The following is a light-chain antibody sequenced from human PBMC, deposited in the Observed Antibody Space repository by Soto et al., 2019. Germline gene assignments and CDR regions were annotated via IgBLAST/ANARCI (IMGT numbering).Light chain of an antibody. CDR3: CSYAGSSTLYV. J-gene: IGLJ1*01. CDR1: SSDVGSYNL. V-gene: IGLV2-23*01. CDR2: ECS. Sequence: QSALTQPASVSGSPGQSITISCTGTSSDVGSYNLVSWYQQHPGKAPKLMIYECSKRPSGVSNRFSGSKSGNTASLTISGLQAEDEADYYCCSYAGSSTLYVFGTGTKLTV.